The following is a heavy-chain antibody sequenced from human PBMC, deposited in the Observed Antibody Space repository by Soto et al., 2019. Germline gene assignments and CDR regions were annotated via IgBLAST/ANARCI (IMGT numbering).Heavy chain of an antibody. CDR3: AKSGSGYDFRDYYYYYMDV. J-gene: IGHJ6*03. CDR1: GFTFGSYA. Sequence: EVQLLESGGGLVQPGGSLRLSCAASGFTFGSYAMSWVRQAPGKGLEWVSAISGSGGSTYYEDSVKGRFTISRDNSKNTLYLQMNSLRAEDTAVYYCAKSGSGYDFRDYYYYYMDVWGKGTTVTVSS. D-gene: IGHD5-12*01. CDR2: ISGSGGST. V-gene: IGHV3-23*01.